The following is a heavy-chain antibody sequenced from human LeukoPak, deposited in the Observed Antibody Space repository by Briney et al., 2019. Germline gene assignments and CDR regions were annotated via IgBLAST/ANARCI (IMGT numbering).Heavy chain of an antibody. J-gene: IGHJ4*02. CDR3: ARSGTYYTHWFAY. Sequence: PSQTLSLTCTVSGGSISSGSYYWSWIRQPAGKGLEWIGHIYTSGSTNYNPSLKSRVTISVDTSKNQFSLKLSSVSAADTAVYYCARSGTYYTHWFAYWGQGTLVAVSS. CDR2: IYTSGST. CDR1: GGSISSGSYY. D-gene: IGHD3-10*01. V-gene: IGHV4-61*09.